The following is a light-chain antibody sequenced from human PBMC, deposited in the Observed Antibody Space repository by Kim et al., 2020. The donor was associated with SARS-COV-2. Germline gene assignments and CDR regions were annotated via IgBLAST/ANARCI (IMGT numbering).Light chain of an antibody. J-gene: IGLJ2*01. CDR1: SGHSSYA. CDR2: LNSDGSH. Sequence: QPVLTQSPSASASLGASVKLTCTLSSGHSSYAIAWHQQQPEKGPRYLMKLNSDGSHSKGDGIPDRFSGSSSGAERYLTISSLQSEDEADYYCQTWGTGMVFGEGTKLTV. V-gene: IGLV4-69*01. CDR3: QTWGTGMV.